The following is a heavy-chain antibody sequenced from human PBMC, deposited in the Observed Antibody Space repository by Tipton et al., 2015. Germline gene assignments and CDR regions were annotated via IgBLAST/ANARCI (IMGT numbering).Heavy chain of an antibody. D-gene: IGHD2-21*01. CDR2: GYYSGKA. Sequence: TLSLTCNVSGGFISSRNYYWGWIRQPPGTGLEWIVRGYYSGKAYYNPSLKSRATIFVDTSKNQFSLNLTSVTASDTAVYYCARHAYCVGGPCYVRLDSWFDPWGQGTLVTVSS. CDR3: ARHAYCVGGPCYVRLDSWFDP. J-gene: IGHJ5*02. CDR1: GGFISSRNYY. V-gene: IGHV4-39*01.